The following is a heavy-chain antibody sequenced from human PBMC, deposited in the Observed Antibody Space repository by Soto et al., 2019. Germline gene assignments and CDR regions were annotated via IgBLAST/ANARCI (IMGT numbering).Heavy chain of an antibody. CDR3: ARHYYDSSGYHFDY. J-gene: IGHJ4*02. CDR1: GGSISSSSYY. D-gene: IGHD3-22*01. CDR2: IYYSGST. Sequence: PSETLSLTCTVSGGSISSSSYYWGWIRQPPGKGLEWIGSIYYSGSTYYNPSLKSRVTISVDTSKNQFSLKLSSVTAADTAVYYCARHYYDSSGYHFDYWGQGTLVTVSS. V-gene: IGHV4-39*01.